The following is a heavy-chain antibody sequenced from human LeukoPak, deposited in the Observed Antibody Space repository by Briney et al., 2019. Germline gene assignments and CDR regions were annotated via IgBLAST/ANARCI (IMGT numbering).Heavy chain of an antibody. CDR2: IIPIFGTA. CDR1: GGTFSSYA. CDR3: ARGSHPNEVVTAYFS. V-gene: IGHV1-69*13. D-gene: IGHD2-21*02. Sequence: SVKVSCKASGGTFSSYAISWVRQAPGQGLEWMGGIIPIFGTANYAQKFQGRVTITADESTSTAYMELSSLRSEDTAVYYCARGSHPNEVVTAYFSWGQGTLVTVSS. J-gene: IGHJ4*02.